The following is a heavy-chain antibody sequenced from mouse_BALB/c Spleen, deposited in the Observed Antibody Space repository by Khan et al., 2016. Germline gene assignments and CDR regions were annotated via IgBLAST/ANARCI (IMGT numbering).Heavy chain of an antibody. CDR2: INPSSGYT. V-gene: IGHV1-4*01. J-gene: IGHJ2*01. CDR1: GYTFTSYT. CDR3: ARRGNYFDY. Sequence: QVQLKESGAELARPGASVKMSCKASGYTFTSYTMHWVKQRPGQGLEWIGYINPSSGYTNYNQKFKDKATLTADKSSSTAYMQLSSLTSEDAAVDYLARRGNYFDYWGQGTTLTVSS. D-gene: IGHD1-1*01.